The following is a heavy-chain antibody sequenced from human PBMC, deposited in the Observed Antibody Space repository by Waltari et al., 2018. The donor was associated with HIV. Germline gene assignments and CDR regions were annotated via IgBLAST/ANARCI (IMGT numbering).Heavy chain of an antibody. CDR1: GGTFSSYP. CDR2: IIPILGIA. D-gene: IGHD2-8*02. J-gene: IGHJ4*02. V-gene: IGHV1-69*02. Sequence: QVQLVQSGAEVKKPGSSVKVSCKASGGTFSSYPISWVRQAPGQGLEWMGRIIPILGIANYVQKFQGRVTITADKSTSTAYMELSSLRSEDTAVYYCARGDTGFDYWGQGTLVTVSS. CDR3: ARGDTGFDY.